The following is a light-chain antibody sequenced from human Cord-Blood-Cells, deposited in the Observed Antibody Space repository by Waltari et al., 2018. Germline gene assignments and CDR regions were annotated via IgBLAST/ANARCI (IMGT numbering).Light chain of an antibody. CDR1: QDIINY. V-gene: IGKV1-33*01. CDR3: QQYDNLPIFT. J-gene: IGKJ3*01. CDR2: DAS. Sequence: DIQMTQSPSSLSASLGDRVTITCQASQDIINYLKWYQQKPGKAPKLLIYDASNLETGVPSRFSGSGSGTDFTFTISSLQPEDIATYYCQQYDNLPIFTFGPGTKVDI.